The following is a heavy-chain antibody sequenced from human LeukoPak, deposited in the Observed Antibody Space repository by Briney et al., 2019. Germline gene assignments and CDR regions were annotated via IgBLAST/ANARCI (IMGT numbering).Heavy chain of an antibody. D-gene: IGHD6-19*01. CDR2: ISYDGSNK. CDR1: GFTFSSYG. CDR3: AKGPMDSSGWYYYYYYMDV. J-gene: IGHJ6*03. Sequence: GGSLRLSCAASGFTFSSYGMHWVRQAPGKGLEWVAVISYDGSNKYYADSVKGRFTISRDNSKNTLYLQMNSLRAEDTAVYYCAKGPMDSSGWYYYYYYMDVWGKGTTVTVSS. V-gene: IGHV3-30*18.